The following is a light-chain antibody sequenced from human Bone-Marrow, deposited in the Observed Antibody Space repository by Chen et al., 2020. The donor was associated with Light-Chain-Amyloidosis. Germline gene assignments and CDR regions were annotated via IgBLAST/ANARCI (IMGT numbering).Light chain of an antibody. V-gene: IGKV1-39*01. J-gene: IGKJ4*01. CDR3: QQSYRTLPT. CDR1: QSITSY. CDR2: GAS. Sequence: DIQMTQSPSSLSASVGDRVTITCRASQSITSYLNWYQQKPGKAHKLLIYGASSWQSGVPSRFSGSGSGTDFTLTISSLQPEDFASYYCQQSYRTLPTFGGGTKVEIK.